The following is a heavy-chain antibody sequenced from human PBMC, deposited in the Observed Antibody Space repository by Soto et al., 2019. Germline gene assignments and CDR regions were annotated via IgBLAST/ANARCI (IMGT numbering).Heavy chain of an antibody. CDR2: ISYDGSNK. Sequence: PGGSLKLSCAASGFTFSSYAMHWVRQAPGKGLEWVAVISYDGSNKYYADSVKGRFTISRDNSKNTLYLQMTSLRAEDTAVYYCARDLSMGPRKNESWGQGTLVTV. CDR3: ARDLSMGPRKNES. D-gene: IGHD3-10*01. CDR1: GFTFSSYA. J-gene: IGHJ5*02. V-gene: IGHV3-30-3*01.